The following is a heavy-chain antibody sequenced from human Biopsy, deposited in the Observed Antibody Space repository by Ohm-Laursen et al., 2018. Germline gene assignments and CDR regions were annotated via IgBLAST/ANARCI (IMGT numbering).Heavy chain of an antibody. J-gene: IGHJ4*02. CDR2: IIGMFGTA. CDR1: GGPFSSYA. D-gene: IGHD2-2*01. Sequence: GSSVKVSCKASGGPFSSYAVTWVRQAPGQGLEWMGGIIGMFGTADYAQRFQGRVTITADESTSTAYMELRSLRSDDTAVYYCARDRPSVPTYAVFWGQGSLVTVSS. V-gene: IGHV1-69*01. CDR3: ARDRPSVPTYAVF.